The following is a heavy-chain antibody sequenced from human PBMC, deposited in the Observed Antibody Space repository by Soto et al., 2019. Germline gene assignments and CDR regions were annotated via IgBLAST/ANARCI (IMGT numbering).Heavy chain of an antibody. Sequence: QVQLVQSGAEVKKPGASVKVSCKASGYTFTGYYMHWVRQAPGQGLEWMGWINPNSGGTNYAQKFQGWVTMTRDTSISTAYMELSRLRSDDTAVYYCARGGKLDGYTVQGWFDPWGQGTLVTVSS. CDR1: GYTFTGYY. V-gene: IGHV1-2*04. D-gene: IGHD5-12*01. J-gene: IGHJ5*02. CDR2: INPNSGGT. CDR3: ARGGKLDGYTVQGWFDP.